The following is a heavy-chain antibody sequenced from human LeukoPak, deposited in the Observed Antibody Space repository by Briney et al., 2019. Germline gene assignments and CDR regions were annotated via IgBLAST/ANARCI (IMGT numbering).Heavy chain of an antibody. Sequence: NPSETLSLTCTVSGGSISSSSYYWGWIRQPPGKGLEWIGEINHSGSTNYNPSLKSRVTISVDTSKNQFSLKLSSVTAADTAVYYCAREGGGGSDYGDYASYWGQGTLVTVSS. V-gene: IGHV4-39*07. CDR2: INHSGST. J-gene: IGHJ4*02. D-gene: IGHD4-17*01. CDR3: AREGGGGSDYGDYASY. CDR1: GGSISSSSYY.